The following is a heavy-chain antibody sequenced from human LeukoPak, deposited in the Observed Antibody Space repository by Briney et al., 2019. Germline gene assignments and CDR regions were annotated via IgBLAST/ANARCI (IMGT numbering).Heavy chain of an antibody. CDR2: VNSDGKTT. CDR3: AWSVSGTLIS. Sequence: PGGSLRLSCAASGFTFSSYGMSWVRQAPGKGLVWVSRVNSDGKTTAYADTVKGLFTISRDNADNTIYLQMNSLTAGDTAVYFCAWSVSGTLISWGQGTLVTDPS. D-gene: IGHD6-19*01. V-gene: IGHV3-74*01. CDR1: GFTFSSYG. J-gene: IGHJ4*02.